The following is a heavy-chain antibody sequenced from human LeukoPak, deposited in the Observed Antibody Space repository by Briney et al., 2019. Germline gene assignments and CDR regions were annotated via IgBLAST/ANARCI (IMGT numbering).Heavy chain of an antibody. CDR1: GGSVSSNAFH. CDR2: IHHSGST. V-gene: IGHV4-61*03. CDR3: ARDLGQGTTNYNAFDT. J-gene: IGHJ3*02. D-gene: IGHD1-7*01. Sequence: PSETLSLTCTVSGGSVSSNAFHWSWIRQPPGKGLEWIGSIHHSGSTNYNPSLKSRVSLSVDTSKYHFSLNLTSVTAADTSFYDCARDLGQGTTNYNAFDTWGQGTMVTVSP.